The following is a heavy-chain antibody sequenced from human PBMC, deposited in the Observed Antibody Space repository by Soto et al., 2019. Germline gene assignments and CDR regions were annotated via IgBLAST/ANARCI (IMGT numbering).Heavy chain of an antibody. V-gene: IGHV4-34*01. Sequence: SETLSLTCAVYGGSFSGYYWSWIRQPPGKGLEWIGEINHSGSTNYNPSLKSRVTISVDTSKNQFSLKLSSVTAADTAVYYCARGRRQVDYWGQGTLVTVSS. CDR3: ARGRRQVDY. J-gene: IGHJ4*02. CDR1: GGSFSGYY. CDR2: INHSGST.